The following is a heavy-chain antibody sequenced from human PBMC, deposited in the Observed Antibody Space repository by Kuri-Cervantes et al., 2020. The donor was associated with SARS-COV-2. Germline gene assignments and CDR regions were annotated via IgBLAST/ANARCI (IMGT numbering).Heavy chain of an antibody. CDR1: GFTLSSYA. CDR2: ISGSGGST. D-gene: IGHD1-26*01. Sequence: GESLKSSCAASGFTLSSYAMSWVRQAPGKGLEWVSAISGSGGSTYYADSVKDRFTISRDNSKNTLYLQMNSLRAEDTAVYYCAKGPVGATGAFDIWGQGTMVTVSS. V-gene: IGHV3-23*01. J-gene: IGHJ3*02. CDR3: AKGPVGATGAFDI.